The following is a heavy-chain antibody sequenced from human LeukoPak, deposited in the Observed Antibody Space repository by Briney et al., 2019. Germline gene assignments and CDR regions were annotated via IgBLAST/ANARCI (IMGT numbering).Heavy chain of an antibody. Sequence: IPGGSLRLSCAASGFIFSDYYMSWIRQAPGKGLEWVSYISSSGSTIYYADSVKGRFTISRDNAKNSLYLQMNSLRAEDTAVYYCARSIAAAGYLHYYYYYMDVWGKGTTVTVSS. CDR2: ISSSGSTI. D-gene: IGHD6-13*01. CDR3: ARSIAAAGYLHYYYYYMDV. J-gene: IGHJ6*03. V-gene: IGHV3-11*01. CDR1: GFIFSDYY.